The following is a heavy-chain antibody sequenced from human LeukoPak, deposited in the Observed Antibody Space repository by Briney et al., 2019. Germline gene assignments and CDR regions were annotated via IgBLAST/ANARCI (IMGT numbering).Heavy chain of an antibody. J-gene: IGHJ4*02. Sequence: SETLSLTCAVYGGSFSGYYWSWIRQPPGKGLEWIGEINHSGSTNYNPSPKSRVTISVDTSKSQFSLKLNSMTAADTAVYYCARGAQTYYDKAPVDYWGQGTLVTVSS. V-gene: IGHV4-34*01. CDR2: INHSGST. CDR1: GGSFSGYY. CDR3: ARGAQTYYDKAPVDY. D-gene: IGHD3-22*01.